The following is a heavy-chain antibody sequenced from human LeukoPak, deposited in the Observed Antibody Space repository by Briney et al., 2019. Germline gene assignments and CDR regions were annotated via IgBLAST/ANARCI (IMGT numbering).Heavy chain of an antibody. CDR3: ARAGANGIEAAGSLRY. CDR1: GGSFSTYY. V-gene: IGHV4-59*01. Sequence: PSETLSLTCTVSGGSFSTYYWSWIRQPPGKGLEWIGYIYYTGTTNYNPSLKSRVTISVDTSKNQFSLNLSSVTAADTAVYYCARAGANGIEAAGSLRYWGQGTLSPSPQ. J-gene: IGHJ4*02. CDR2: IYYTGTT. D-gene: IGHD6-13*01.